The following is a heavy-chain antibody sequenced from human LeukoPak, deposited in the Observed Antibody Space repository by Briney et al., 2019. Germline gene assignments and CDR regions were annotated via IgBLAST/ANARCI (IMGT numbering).Heavy chain of an antibody. V-gene: IGHV4-61*02. CDR1: GVSINSGSYY. Sequence: SQTLSLTCTVSGVSINSGSYYRSWIRQPAGKGLEWIGRIYTSGSTNYNPSLKSRVTISVDTSKNQFSLKLSSVTAADTAVYYCAGTTLHYWYFDLWGRGTLVTVSS. D-gene: IGHD4-11*01. J-gene: IGHJ2*01. CDR2: IYTSGST. CDR3: AGTTLHYWYFDL.